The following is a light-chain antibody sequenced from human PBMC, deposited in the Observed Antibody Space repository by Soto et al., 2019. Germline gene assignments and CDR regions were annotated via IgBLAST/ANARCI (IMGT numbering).Light chain of an antibody. J-gene: IGKJ5*01. V-gene: IGKV1-9*01. Sequence: DIQLTQSPSFLSAFVGDRVTITCRASQGISSSLAWYQQKPGEAPKLLISAASTLQSGVPPRFSGSGSGTEFTLTSSSLQTEDFERYYCQKLNTYPLTLGQGTRLDIK. CDR3: QKLNTYPLT. CDR2: AAS. CDR1: QGISSS.